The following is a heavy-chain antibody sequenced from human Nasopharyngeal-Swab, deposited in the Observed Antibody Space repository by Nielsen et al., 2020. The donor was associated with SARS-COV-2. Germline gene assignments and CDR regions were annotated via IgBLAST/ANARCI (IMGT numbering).Heavy chain of an antibody. V-gene: IGHV3-7*01. D-gene: IGHD1-1*01. J-gene: IGHJ4*02. CDR3: ARVSTGTFDY. Sequence: LSLTCAASGFTFSIHWMSWVRQAPGKGLEWVAHIKEDGSEKFYVDSVRGRFTISRDNAKNSLYLQMKSLRTEDTAVYYCARVSTGTFDYWGQGTLVAVSS. CDR2: IKEDGSEK. CDR1: GFTFSIHW.